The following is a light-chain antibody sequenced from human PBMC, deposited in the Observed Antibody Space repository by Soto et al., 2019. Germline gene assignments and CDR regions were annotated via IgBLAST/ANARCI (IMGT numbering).Light chain of an antibody. CDR3: QHYNSYSEA. J-gene: IGKJ1*01. Sequence: AIRMTQSPSSFSASTGDRVTITCRASQGISSYLAWYQQKPGKAPKLLIYAASTLQSGVPSRFSGSGSGTDFTLTISCLQSEDFATYYCQHYNSYSEAFCQGTKVDI. V-gene: IGKV1-8*01. CDR1: QGISSY. CDR2: AAS.